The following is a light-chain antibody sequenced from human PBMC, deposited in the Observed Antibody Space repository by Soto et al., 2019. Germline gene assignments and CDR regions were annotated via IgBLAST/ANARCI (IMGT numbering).Light chain of an antibody. V-gene: IGKV3-15*01. CDR2: RAS. CDR3: QQYNSYPMYT. CDR1: QSLSGN. Sequence: EIVMTQSPATLAGSPGETVTLSCRASQSLSGNLAWYQQKPGQAPRLLIFRASTRATGVPARFGGRGSGTEFTLTISSLQPDDFATYYCQQYNSYPMYTFGQGTKVDI. J-gene: IGKJ2*01.